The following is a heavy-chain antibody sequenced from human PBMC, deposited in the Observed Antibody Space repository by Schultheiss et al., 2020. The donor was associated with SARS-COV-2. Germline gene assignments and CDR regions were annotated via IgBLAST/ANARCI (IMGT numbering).Heavy chain of an antibody. D-gene: IGHD3-22*01. CDR1: GYTFTSYG. V-gene: IGHV1-8*02. CDR3: ARARDHYYDSSGYYYSAHYFDY. J-gene: IGHJ4*02. CDR2: MNPNSGNT. Sequence: ASVKVSCKASGYTFTSYGISWVRQAPGQGLEWMGWMNPNSGNTGYAQKFQGRVTMTRNTSISTAYMELSSLRSEDTAVYYCARARDHYYDSSGYYYSAHYFDYWGQGTLVTVSS.